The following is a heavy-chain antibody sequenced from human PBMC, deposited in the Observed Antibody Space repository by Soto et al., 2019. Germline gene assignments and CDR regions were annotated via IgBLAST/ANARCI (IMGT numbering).Heavy chain of an antibody. Sequence: EVQLLDSGGGLVQPGGSLRLSCAASGFTFSNYAMTWVRQGPGKGLEWVSGISGSGGRSYYADSVKVRFTISRDNSKSTLYLQMNRLRAEDTAVYYCAKAYFVWSSEQPYYFDYWGQGTLVTVSS. CDR3: AKAYFVWSSEQPYYFDY. CDR1: GFTFSNYA. J-gene: IGHJ4*02. CDR2: ISGSGGRS. D-gene: IGHD3-16*01. V-gene: IGHV3-23*01.